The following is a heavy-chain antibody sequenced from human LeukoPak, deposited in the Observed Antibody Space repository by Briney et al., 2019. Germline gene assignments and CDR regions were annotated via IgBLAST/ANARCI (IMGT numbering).Heavy chain of an antibody. Sequence: SETLSLTCTVSGGSISSSSYYWGWIRQPPGKGLGWIGSIYYSGSTYYNPSLKSRVTISVDTSKNQFSLKLSSVTAADTAVYYCARHGRTYYYGSGSLKWFDPWGQGTLVTVSS. CDR2: IYYSGST. J-gene: IGHJ5*02. CDR3: ARHGRTYYYGSGSLKWFDP. CDR1: GGSISSSSYY. V-gene: IGHV4-39*01. D-gene: IGHD3-10*01.